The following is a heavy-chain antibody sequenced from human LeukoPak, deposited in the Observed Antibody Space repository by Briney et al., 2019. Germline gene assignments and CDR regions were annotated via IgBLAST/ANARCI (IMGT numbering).Heavy chain of an antibody. CDR1: GGTFSNYA. Sequence: ASVKVSCKASGGTFSNYAINWVRQAPGQGLDWLGGIVPVLGTANYAQKFQGRVTITTDESTSTVYMEQSSLRSEDTAVYYCATAWFEQLVVAGAFEIWGQGTMVTVSS. V-gene: IGHV1-69*05. D-gene: IGHD6-6*01. CDR3: ATAWFEQLVVAGAFEI. CDR2: IVPVLGTA. J-gene: IGHJ3*02.